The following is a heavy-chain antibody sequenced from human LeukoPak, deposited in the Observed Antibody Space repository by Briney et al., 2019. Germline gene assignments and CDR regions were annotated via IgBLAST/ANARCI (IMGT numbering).Heavy chain of an antibody. CDR1: VSGDPISNYY. D-gene: IGHD4-17*01. V-gene: IGHV4-4*07. CDR2: VFTSGAT. J-gene: IGHJ4*02. CDR3: ARAREYGDFFDY. Sequence: PSETLSLTCTISVSGDPISNYYWSWIRQPAGKGLEYIGRVFTSGATDYNPSLKSRVTMSIDMSKSHFSMRVNSVTAADTAVYYCARAREYGDFFDYWGQGTLVTVSS.